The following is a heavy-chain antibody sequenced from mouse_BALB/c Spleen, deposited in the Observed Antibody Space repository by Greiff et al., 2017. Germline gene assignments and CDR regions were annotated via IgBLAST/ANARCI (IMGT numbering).Heavy chain of an antibody. V-gene: IGHV5-9-3*01. J-gene: IGHJ2*01. Sequence: EVQLVESGGGLVKPGGSLKLSCAASGFTFSSYAMSWVRQTPEKRLEWVATISSGGSYTYYPDSVKGRFTISRDNAKNTLYLQMSSLRSEDTAMYYCARQGDYRYDFDYGGQGTTLTVSS. CDR3: ARQGDYRYDFDY. CDR2: ISSGGSYT. CDR1: GFTFSSYA. D-gene: IGHD2-14*01.